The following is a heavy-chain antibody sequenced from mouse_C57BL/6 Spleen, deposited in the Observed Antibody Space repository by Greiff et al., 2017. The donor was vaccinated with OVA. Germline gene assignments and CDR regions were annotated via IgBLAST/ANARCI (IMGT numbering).Heavy chain of an antibody. CDR1: GYTFTSYG. D-gene: IGHD1-1*01. Sequence: QVQLKESGAELARPGASVKLSCKASGYTFTSYGISWVKQRTGQGLEWIGEIYPRSGNTYYNEKFKGKATLTADKSSSTAYMELRSLTSEDSAVYFWARTTTVVAPYAMDYWGQGTSVTVSS. J-gene: IGHJ4*01. CDR2: IYPRSGNT. V-gene: IGHV1-81*01. CDR3: ARTTTVVAPYAMDY.